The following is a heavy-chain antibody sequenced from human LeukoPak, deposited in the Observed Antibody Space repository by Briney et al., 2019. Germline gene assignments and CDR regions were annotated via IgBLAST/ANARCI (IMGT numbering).Heavy chain of an antibody. CDR2: IYYSGST. Sequence: PSETLSLTCAVSGYSISSGYYWGWIRQPPGKGLEWIGSIYYSGSTYYNPSLKSRVTISVDTSKSQFSLKLSSVTAADTAVYYCARVATTTNPPQRPFDYWGQGTLVTVSS. CDR1: GYSISSGYY. V-gene: IGHV4-38-2*01. D-gene: IGHD5-12*01. J-gene: IGHJ4*02. CDR3: ARVATTTNPPQRPFDY.